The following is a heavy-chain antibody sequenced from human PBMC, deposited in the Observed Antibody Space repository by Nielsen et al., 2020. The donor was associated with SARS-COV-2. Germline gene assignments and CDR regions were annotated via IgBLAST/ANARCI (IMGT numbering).Heavy chain of an antibody. J-gene: IGHJ6*03. CDR2: INPSGSGT. Sequence: GESLKISCSASGFTFSSTWMDWVRQAPGQGLVWVSRINPSGSGTAYAYSVKGRFAVSRDNAENTVVLQIHSLRVEDTAVYYCAGGADFWSGTQKYYMDVWGKGTTVTVSS. D-gene: IGHD3-3*01. CDR1: GFTFSSTW. V-gene: IGHV3-74*01. CDR3: AGGADFWSGTQKYYMDV.